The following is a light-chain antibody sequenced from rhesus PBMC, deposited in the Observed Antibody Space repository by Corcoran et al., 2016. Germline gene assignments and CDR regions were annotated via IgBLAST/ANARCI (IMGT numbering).Light chain of an antibody. V-gene: IGKV1-74*01. CDR1: ENVNNY. J-gene: IGKJ3*01. Sequence: DIQMTQSPSFLSASVGYRVTITFRSMENVNNYLNWYQQKPGIAPKFLINKASTLQSGVPSRFSGSGSGTDYTFTISSLQPEDFATYYCQHGYGTPFTFGPGTKLDIK. CDR3: QHGYGTPFT. CDR2: KAS.